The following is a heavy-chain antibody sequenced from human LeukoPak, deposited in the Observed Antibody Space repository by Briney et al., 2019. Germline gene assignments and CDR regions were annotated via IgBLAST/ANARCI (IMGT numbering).Heavy chain of an antibody. J-gene: IGHJ3*02. V-gene: IGHV5-10-1*01. CDR2: IGPSDSYT. Sequence: GESLRISCKGSGYSLTSYWITWVRQMSGKGLEWMGRIGPSDSYTNYSPSFQGHVTISADKSISTAYLQWSSLKASDTAMYYCASGYSSSLGAFDIWGQGTMVTVSS. CDR3: ASGYSSSLGAFDI. CDR1: GYSLTSYW. D-gene: IGHD6-13*01.